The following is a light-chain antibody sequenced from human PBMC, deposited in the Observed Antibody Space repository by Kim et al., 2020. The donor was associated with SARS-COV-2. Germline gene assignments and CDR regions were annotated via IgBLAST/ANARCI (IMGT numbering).Light chain of an antibody. CDR2: AAS. CDR1: QSMSSY. CDR3: QQTYSSPWT. V-gene: IGKV1-39*01. Sequence: DIQMTQSPSSLSASVGDRVTITCRASQSMSSYLNWYQQKPGKAPKFLIYAASNLQSGVPSRFSGSGSGTDFTLTIRSLQPEDFATYYCQQTYSSPWTFGQGTKVDIK. J-gene: IGKJ1*01.